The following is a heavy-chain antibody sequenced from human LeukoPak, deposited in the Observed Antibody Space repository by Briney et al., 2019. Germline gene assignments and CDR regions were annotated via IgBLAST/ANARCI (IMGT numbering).Heavy chain of an antibody. CDR3: ARGTPSSSGWLYYGMDV. CDR1: GFTLSSYG. V-gene: IGHV3-30*02. J-gene: IGHJ6*02. D-gene: IGHD6-19*01. CDR2: IRYDGGSK. Sequence: PGGSLRLSCVASGFTLSSYGMHWVRQAPGMGLEWVAFIRYDGGSKYYADSVKGRFTISRDNSKNTLYLQMNSLRAEDTAVYYCARGTPSSSGWLYYGMDVWGQGTTVTVSS.